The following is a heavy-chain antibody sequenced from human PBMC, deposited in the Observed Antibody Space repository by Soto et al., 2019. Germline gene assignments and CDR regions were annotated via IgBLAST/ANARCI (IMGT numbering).Heavy chain of an antibody. J-gene: IGHJ6*02. V-gene: IGHV1-3*01. CDR3: ARATIVLVPAAIDTYGMDV. D-gene: IGHD2-2*01. Sequence: ASVKVSCKASGYTFTTYTMHWVRQAPGQRPEWMGWIIAGNGNTKYSEKFQGRVTITRDTSASTAHMELSSLRTEDTAVYYCARATIVLVPAAIDTYGMDVWGQGATVTVSS. CDR2: IIAGNGNT. CDR1: GYTFTTYT.